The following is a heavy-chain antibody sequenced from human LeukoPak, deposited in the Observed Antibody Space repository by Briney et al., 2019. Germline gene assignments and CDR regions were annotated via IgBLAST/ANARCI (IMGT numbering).Heavy chain of an antibody. CDR3: AKDISNVIKGYYMDV. J-gene: IGHJ6*03. D-gene: IGHD2-21*01. V-gene: IGHV3-21*01. CDR1: GFTFSSYS. Sequence: PGGSLRLSCAASGFTFSSYSMNWVRQAPGKGLEWVSSISSSSSYIYYADSVKGRFTISRDNSKNTLYLQMNSLRAEDTAVYYCAKDISNVIKGYYMDVWGKGTTVTISS. CDR2: ISSSSSYI.